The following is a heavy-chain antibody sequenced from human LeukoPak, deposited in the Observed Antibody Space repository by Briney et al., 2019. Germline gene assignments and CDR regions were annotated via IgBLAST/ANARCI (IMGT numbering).Heavy chain of an antibody. CDR3: AKGPRGTNDYYYYYMDV. CDR1: GFTFSSYA. Sequence: PGGSLRLSCAASGFTFSSYAMSWVRQAPGKGLEWVSAISGSGGSTYYADSVKGRFTISRDNPKNTLYLQMNSLRAEDTAVYYCAKGPRGTNDYYYYYMDVWGKGTTVTVSS. J-gene: IGHJ6*03. D-gene: IGHD1-7*01. CDR2: ISGSGGST. V-gene: IGHV3-23*01.